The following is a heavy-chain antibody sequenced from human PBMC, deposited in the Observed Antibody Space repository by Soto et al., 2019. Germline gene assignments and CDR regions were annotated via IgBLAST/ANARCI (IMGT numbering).Heavy chain of an antibody. D-gene: IGHD6-6*01. CDR1: GFTFDDYA. J-gene: IGHJ6*03. Sequence: DVQLVESGGGLVQPGRSLRLSCAASGFTFDDYAMHWVRQAPGKGLEWVSGISWNSCSIGYADSVKGRFTISRDNAQNSVYLQMNSLRAEDTALYYCATEHSSLGYYYYYRDVWGKGTTVTVSS. CDR3: ATEHSSLGYYYYYRDV. V-gene: IGHV3-9*01. CDR2: ISWNSCSI.